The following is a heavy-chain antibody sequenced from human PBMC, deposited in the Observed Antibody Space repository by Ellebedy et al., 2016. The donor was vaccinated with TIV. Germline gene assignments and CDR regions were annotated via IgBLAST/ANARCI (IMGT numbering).Heavy chain of an antibody. CDR1: GFTFTTYD. V-gene: IGHV3-48*02. CDR2: IGSSGTSM. D-gene: IGHD2/OR15-2a*01. J-gene: IGHJ4*02. Sequence: GESLKISXVASGFTFTTYDMHWVRQAPGKGLEWISYIGSSGTSMYYAGSVEGRFTISRDNGKHSLYLQLNSLRDEDTALYYCASGGRGESLSYWGQGTLVTVSS. CDR3: ASGGRGESLSY.